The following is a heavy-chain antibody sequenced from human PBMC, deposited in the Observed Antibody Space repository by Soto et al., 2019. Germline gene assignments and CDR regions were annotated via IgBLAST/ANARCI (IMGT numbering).Heavy chain of an antibody. Sequence: EVQLVESGGGLVQPGGSLRLSCAASGFTLSSYWMSWVRQAPGKGLEWVANIKQDGSEKYYVDSVKGRFTISRDTAKSSLYLEFNSLRAEDTAVYDGAREYGSSYSPRYYGMDVWGQGTTVTVSS. CDR1: GFTLSSYW. V-gene: IGHV3-7*05. D-gene: IGHD6-13*01. CDR2: IKQDGSEK. J-gene: IGHJ6*02. CDR3: AREYGSSYSPRYYGMDV.